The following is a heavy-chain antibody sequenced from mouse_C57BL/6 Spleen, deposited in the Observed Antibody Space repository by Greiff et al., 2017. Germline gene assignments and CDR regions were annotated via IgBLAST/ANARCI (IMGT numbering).Heavy chain of an antibody. CDR2: IWWDDDK. J-gene: IGHJ4*01. V-gene: IGHV8-8*01. CDR1: GFSLSTFGMG. CDR3: ARIARIYYGNYDAMDY. D-gene: IGHD2-1*01. Sequence: QVTLKESGPGILQPSQTLSLTCSFSGFSLSTFGMGVGWIRQPSGKGLEWLAHIWWDDDKYYNPALKSRLTISKDTSKNQVFLKIANVDTADTATYYCARIARIYYGNYDAMDYWGQGTSVTVSS.